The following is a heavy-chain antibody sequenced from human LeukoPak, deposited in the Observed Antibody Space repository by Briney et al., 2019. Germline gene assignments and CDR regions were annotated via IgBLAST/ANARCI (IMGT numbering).Heavy chain of an antibody. Sequence: GGSLRLSCAASGFTFSNAWMSWVRQAPGKGLEWVGRIKSKTDGGTTDYAAPVKGRFTISRDDSKNALYLQMNSLKTEDTAVYYCTTRPDDYPWWDWGQGTLVTVSS. CDR1: GFTFSNAW. J-gene: IGHJ4*02. D-gene: IGHD2-15*01. CDR2: IKSKTDGGTT. V-gene: IGHV3-15*01. CDR3: TTRPDDYPWWD.